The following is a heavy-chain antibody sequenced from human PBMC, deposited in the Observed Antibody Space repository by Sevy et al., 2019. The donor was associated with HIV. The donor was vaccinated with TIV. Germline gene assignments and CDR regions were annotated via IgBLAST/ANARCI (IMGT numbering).Heavy chain of an antibody. Sequence: GGSLRLSCAASGFTLSKYSMSWVRQPPGKGLEWVSTLSFGCGEINYADSVKGRFTISRDNSKCSVYLQMNNLRPEDTAVYYCAREGCTKPHDYWGQGTLVTVSS. CDR2: LSFGCGEI. CDR3: AREGCTKPHDY. CDR1: GFTLSKYS. J-gene: IGHJ4*02. D-gene: IGHD2-8*01. V-gene: IGHV3-23*01.